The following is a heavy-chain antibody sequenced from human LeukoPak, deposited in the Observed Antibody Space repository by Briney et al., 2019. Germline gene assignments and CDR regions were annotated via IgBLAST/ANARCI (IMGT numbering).Heavy chain of an antibody. D-gene: IGHD3-3*01. V-gene: IGHV3-11*05. CDR1: GFTFSDYY. J-gene: IGHJ6*02. CDR2: ISSSSSYT. Sequence: SGGSLRLSCAASGFTFSDYYMSWIRQAPGKGLEWVSYISSSSSYTDYADSVKGRFTISRDNAKNSLNLQMNSLRAEDTAVYYCARDPHNYDFWSAPTYGMDVWGQGTTVTVSS. CDR3: ARDPHNYDFWSAPTYGMDV.